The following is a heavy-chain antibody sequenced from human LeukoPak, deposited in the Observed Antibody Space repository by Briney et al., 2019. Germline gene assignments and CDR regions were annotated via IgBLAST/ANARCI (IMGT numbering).Heavy chain of an antibody. CDR3: AREGYSYGFEDYYYGMDV. CDR1: GFTVSSNY. Sequence: SGGSLRLSCAASGFTVSSNYMSWVRQAPGKGLEWVSVIYSGGSTYFADSVKGRFTISRDNSKNTLYLQMNSLRAEDTAVYYCAREGYSYGFEDYYYGMDVWGQGTTVTVSS. J-gene: IGHJ6*02. V-gene: IGHV3-53*05. D-gene: IGHD5-18*01. CDR2: IYSGGST.